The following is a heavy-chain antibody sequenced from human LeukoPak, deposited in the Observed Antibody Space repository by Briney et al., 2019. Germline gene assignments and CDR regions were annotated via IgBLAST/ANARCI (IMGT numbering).Heavy chain of an antibody. D-gene: IGHD3-22*01. CDR2: IYPRDGST. J-gene: IGHJ4*02. V-gene: IGHV1-46*01. CDR1: GYTFTNNY. Sequence: ASVKVSCKASGYTFTNNYLHWVRQAPGQGLEWMGMIYPRDGSTSYAQNFQGRVTVTRDTSTTTVHMELRGLRSEDTAVYYCARAGVTTYYSDSSGYYPLDDWGQGTLVTVSS. CDR3: ARAGVTTYYSDSSGYYPLDD.